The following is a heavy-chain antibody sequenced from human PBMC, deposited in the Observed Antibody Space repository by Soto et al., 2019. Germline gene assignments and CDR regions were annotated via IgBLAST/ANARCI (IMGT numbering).Heavy chain of an antibody. J-gene: IGHJ6*02. CDR3: AKDPPSERMQPDYGMDV. D-gene: IGHD6-13*01. CDR1: GFTFDSCV. CDR2: ISGSGRYT. Sequence: PGESLQISCAASGFTFDSCVMRWVRQAPGKGLEWLSLISGSGRYTDYADSVKGRFTISRDNSKNTLYLQMNSLRVEDTAVYYCAKDPPSERMQPDYGMDVWGQGTTVTVSS. V-gene: IGHV3-23*01.